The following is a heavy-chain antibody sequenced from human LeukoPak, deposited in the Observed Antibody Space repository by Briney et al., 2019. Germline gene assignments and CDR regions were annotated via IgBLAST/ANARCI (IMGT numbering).Heavy chain of an antibody. V-gene: IGHV4-38-2*02. CDR3: ARAVPAAIPSNWFDP. D-gene: IGHD2-2*01. CDR2: LYHSGTT. Sequence: PSETLSLTCTVSGYSISNDYYWGWIRQPPGKGLEWIGSLYHSGTTYYNPSLKSRVTISVDTSKNQFSLKLSSVTAADTAVYYCARAVPAAIPSNWFDPWGQGTLVTVSS. J-gene: IGHJ5*02. CDR1: GYSISNDYY.